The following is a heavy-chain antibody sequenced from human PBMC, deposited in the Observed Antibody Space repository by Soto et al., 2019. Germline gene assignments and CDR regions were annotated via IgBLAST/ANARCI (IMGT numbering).Heavy chain of an antibody. CDR2: IYPGDSDT. J-gene: IGHJ6*02. CDR1: GYSFTSYW. CDR3: ARTAAAGKYYYGVDV. D-gene: IGHD6-13*01. V-gene: IGHV5-51*01. Sequence: GESLKISCKGSGYSFTSYWIGWVRQMPGKGLEWMGIIYPGDSDTRYSPSFQGQVTISADKSISTAYLQWSSLKASDTAIYYCARTAAAGKYYYGVDVWCQGTTVSVS.